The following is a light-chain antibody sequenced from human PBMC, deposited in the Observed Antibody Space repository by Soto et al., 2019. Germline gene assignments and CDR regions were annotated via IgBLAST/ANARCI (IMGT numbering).Light chain of an antibody. CDR1: QGIRND. J-gene: IGKJ1*01. V-gene: IGKV1-6*01. CDR2: AAS. CDR3: QQDYSYPLT. Sequence: AIQMTQSPSSLSASVGDRVTITCRASQGIRNDLGWYQQKPGKAPKLLIYAASSLQSGVPSRFSGSGSGTDFTLNISSLQTEDCATYYCQQDYSYPLTFGQGTKVEIK.